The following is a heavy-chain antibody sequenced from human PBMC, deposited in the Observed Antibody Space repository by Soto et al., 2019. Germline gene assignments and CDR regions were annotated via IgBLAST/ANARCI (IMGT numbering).Heavy chain of an antibody. CDR2: IIPIFTRT. J-gene: IGHJ4*02. V-gene: IGHV1-69*01. D-gene: IGHD2-8*02. CDR1: GGTFSTSS. CDR3: ARDVVLSTAGDS. Sequence: QLQLVQSGTEVKEPGSSVKVSCKASGGTFSTSSFVWVRQGPGQGLEWMGGIIPIFTRTNFAQKFQGRVTFSADESTRTTYMELRSLTSEDTAIYYCARDVVLSTAGDSCGQGTLVTGSS.